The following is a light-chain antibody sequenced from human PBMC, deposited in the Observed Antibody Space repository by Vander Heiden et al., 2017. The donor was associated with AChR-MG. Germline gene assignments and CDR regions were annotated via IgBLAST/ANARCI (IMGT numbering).Light chain of an antibody. V-gene: IGKV4-1*01. J-gene: IGKJ4*01. CDR3: QQEDSTPLT. CDR2: WAS. Sequence: DIVMTQSPDSLAVSPGERATINCKSSQSVLYSSNNKNYLAWYQQKPGQPPKLLIYWASTRESGVPDRFSGSGSGTDFTLTISSLQAEDVAVYYCQQEDSTPLTFGGGTKVEIK. CDR1: QSVLYSSNNKNY.